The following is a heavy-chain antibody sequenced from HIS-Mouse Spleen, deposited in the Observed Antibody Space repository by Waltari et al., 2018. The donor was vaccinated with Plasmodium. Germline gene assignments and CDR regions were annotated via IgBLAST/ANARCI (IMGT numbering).Heavy chain of an antibody. Sequence: QVQLQQWGAGLLKPSETLSLTCAVYGGSFSGYYRSWIRQPPGKGLEWLGEINHSGSTNYNPSLKSRVTISVDTSKNQFSLKLSSVTAADTAVYYCARVTSSGVYWYFDLWGRGTLVTVSS. CDR2: INHSGST. V-gene: IGHV4-34*01. D-gene: IGHD3-3*01. CDR3: ARVTSSGVYWYFDL. J-gene: IGHJ2*01. CDR1: GGSFSGYY.